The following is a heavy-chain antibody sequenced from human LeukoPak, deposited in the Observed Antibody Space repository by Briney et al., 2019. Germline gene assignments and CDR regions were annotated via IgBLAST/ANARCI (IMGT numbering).Heavy chain of an antibody. CDR1: GFTFSSYA. CDR3: AKDAQITYYDILTGYYYFDY. Sequence: GGSLRLSCAASGFTFSSYAMHWVRQAPGKGLEWVAVISYDGSNKYYADSVKGRFTISRDNSKNTLYLQMNSLRAEDTAVYYCAKDAQITYYDILTGYYYFDYWGQGTLVTVSS. J-gene: IGHJ4*02. D-gene: IGHD3-9*01. V-gene: IGHV3-30*04. CDR2: ISYDGSNK.